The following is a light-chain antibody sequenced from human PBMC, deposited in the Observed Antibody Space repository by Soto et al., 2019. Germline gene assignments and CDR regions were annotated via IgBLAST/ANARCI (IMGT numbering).Light chain of an antibody. CDR1: SSDVGGYNY. V-gene: IGLV2-14*01. CDR3: SSYTSSSI. Sequence: QSALTQPASVSGYPGQSITISCTGTSSDVGGYNYVSWYQQHPGKAPKLMIYDVSNRPSGVSNRFSGSKSGNTASLTISGLQAEDEADYYCSSYTSSSIFGTGTKLTVL. CDR2: DVS. J-gene: IGLJ1*01.